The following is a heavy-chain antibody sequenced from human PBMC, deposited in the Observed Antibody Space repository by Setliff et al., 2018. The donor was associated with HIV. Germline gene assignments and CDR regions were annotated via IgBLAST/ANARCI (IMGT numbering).Heavy chain of an antibody. CDR1: GYTFTDYG. Sequence: RASVKVSCKASGYTFTDYGINWVRQAPGQGLEWMGWINTNNGNPTYAQGFTGRFVFSSDTSVRTAYLQISDLRADDTGIYYCARDSSEYFDFSSGDFHYMDVWGKGTTVTV. D-gene: IGHD3-3*01. J-gene: IGHJ6*03. V-gene: IGHV7-4-1*02. CDR2: INTNNGNP. CDR3: ARDSSEYFDFSSGDFHYMDV.